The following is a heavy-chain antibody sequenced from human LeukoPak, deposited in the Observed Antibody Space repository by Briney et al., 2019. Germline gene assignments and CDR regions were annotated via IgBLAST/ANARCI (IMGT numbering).Heavy chain of an antibody. V-gene: IGHV1-3*01. Sequence: GASVKVSCKASGYTFTSYAMHWVRQAPGQRLEWMGWINAGNGNTKYSQKFQGRVTITRDTSASTAYMELSSLRSEDTAVYYCARAGRRLGIAVADLGSFLGYWGQGTLVTVSS. CDR2: INAGNGNT. J-gene: IGHJ4*02. D-gene: IGHD6-19*01. CDR1: GYTFTSYA. CDR3: ARAGRRLGIAVADLGSFLGY.